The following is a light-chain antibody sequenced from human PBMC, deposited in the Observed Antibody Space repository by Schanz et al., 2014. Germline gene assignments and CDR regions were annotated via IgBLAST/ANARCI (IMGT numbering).Light chain of an antibody. CDR3: CSYAGSNTRRWV. Sequence: QSALTQPPSVSGSPGQSVTISCTGTSSDVGSYNRVSWYQQPPGTAPKLMIYEVSNRPSGVPDRFSGSKSGNTASLTISGLQAEDEADYYCCSYAGSNTRRWVFGGGTKLTVL. CDR2: EVS. CDR1: SSDVGSYNR. V-gene: IGLV2-18*02. J-gene: IGLJ3*02.